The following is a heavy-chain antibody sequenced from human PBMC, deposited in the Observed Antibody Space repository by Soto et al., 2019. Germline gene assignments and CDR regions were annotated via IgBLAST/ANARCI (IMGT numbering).Heavy chain of an antibody. Sequence: QVQLVESGGGLVKPGGSLRLSCAASGFKFTDYYMSWVRQAPGKGLEWLSYISGSGDVIYYADFVKGRFTISRDNAKKSVFLQMRSLRADDPALYYCARAPDCGEGSCYRHFDLWGKGTRVAVSS. CDR2: ISGSGDVI. V-gene: IGHV3-11*01. J-gene: IGHJ4*02. CDR3: ARAPDCGEGSCYRHFDL. D-gene: IGHD2-21*01. CDR1: GFKFTDYY.